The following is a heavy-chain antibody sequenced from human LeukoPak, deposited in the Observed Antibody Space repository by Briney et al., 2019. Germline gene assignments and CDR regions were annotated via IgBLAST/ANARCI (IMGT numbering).Heavy chain of an antibody. Sequence: GGSLRLSCAASGFTFSNYWMTWVRQAPGKGLEWVANIKKDGSEKNYVDSVKGRFTISRDNAKNSLYLQMNSLRAEDTAVYYCARVGAVAGTVDYWGQGTLVTVSS. CDR3: ARVGAVAGTVDY. CDR2: IKKDGSEK. J-gene: IGHJ4*02. D-gene: IGHD6-19*01. CDR1: GFTFSNYW. V-gene: IGHV3-7*03.